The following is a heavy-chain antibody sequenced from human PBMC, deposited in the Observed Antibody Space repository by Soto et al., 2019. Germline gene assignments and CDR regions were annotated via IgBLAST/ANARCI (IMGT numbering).Heavy chain of an antibody. CDR1: GYTFTSYD. V-gene: IGHV1-8*01. D-gene: IGHD3-9*01. CDR2: MNPNSGNT. J-gene: IGHJ5*02. CDR3: ARGAELRYFDWLLDELNSFDP. Sequence: ASVEVSCKASGYTFTSYDINWVRQATGQGLEWMGWMNPNSGNTGYAQKFQGRVTMTRNTSISTAYMELSSLRSEDTAVYYCARGAELRYFDWLLDELNSFDPWGQGTLVTVSS.